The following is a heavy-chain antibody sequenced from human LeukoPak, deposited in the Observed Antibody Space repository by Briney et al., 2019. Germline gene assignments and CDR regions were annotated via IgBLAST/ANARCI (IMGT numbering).Heavy chain of an antibody. CDR3: AREGYDSSGYYYS. D-gene: IGHD3-22*01. V-gene: IGHV3-23*01. J-gene: IGHJ4*02. Sequence: GGSLRLSCAASGFTLSSYAMTWVRQAPGRGLEWVSSVDGGGGGTYYADSVKGRFTISRDNSKDTLYLQMNSLRAEDTAVYYCAREGYDSSGYYYSWGQGTLVTVSS. CDR1: GFTLSSYA. CDR2: VDGGGGGT.